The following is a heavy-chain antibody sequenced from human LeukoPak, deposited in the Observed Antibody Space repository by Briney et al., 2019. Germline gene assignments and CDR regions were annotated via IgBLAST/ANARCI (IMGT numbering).Heavy chain of an antibody. Sequence: ASVKVSCKASGYTFTGYYMHWVRQAPGQGLERMGWINPNSGGTNYAQKFQGRVTMTRDTSISTAYMELRRLRYDDTAVHYCARGLRAGALDIWGQGTMVTVSS. CDR3: ARGLRAGALDI. V-gene: IGHV1-2*02. J-gene: IGHJ3*02. CDR2: INPNSGGT. D-gene: IGHD2-2*01. CDR1: GYTFTGYY.